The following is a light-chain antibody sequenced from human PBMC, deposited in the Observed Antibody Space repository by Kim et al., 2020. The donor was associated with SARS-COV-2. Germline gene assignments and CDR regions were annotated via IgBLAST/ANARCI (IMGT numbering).Light chain of an antibody. CDR2: DAS. J-gene: IGKJ4*01. CDR3: QQRSNWPLT. V-gene: IGKV3-11*01. CDR1: QSVSGH. Sequence: SLTPRERATLSCKASQSVSGHLAWYQQQPGPAPRLLIYDASNRATGIPARFSGSGSGTDFTLTISSLEPEDFAVYYCQQRSNWPLTFGGGTKVDIK.